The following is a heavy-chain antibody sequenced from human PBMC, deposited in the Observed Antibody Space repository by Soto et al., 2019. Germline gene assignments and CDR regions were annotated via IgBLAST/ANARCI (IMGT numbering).Heavy chain of an antibody. CDR2: IKTSAGGGAT. Sequence: EVQLVESAGGLVKPGGSVRLSCVASGFSFNEAWKNWVRQAPGEGLEWVGRIKTSAGGGATDYAAPVQGRFTISRDDSKNALYLHMNSLRTEDTAIYYCTTGSVEGIWGQGTTVTVSS. V-gene: IGHV3-15*07. CDR1: GFSFNEAW. D-gene: IGHD2-15*01. J-gene: IGHJ6*02. CDR3: TTGSVEGI.